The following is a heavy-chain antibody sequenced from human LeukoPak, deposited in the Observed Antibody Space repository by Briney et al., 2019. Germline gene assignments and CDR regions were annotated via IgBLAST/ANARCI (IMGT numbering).Heavy chain of an antibody. V-gene: IGHV1-46*01. D-gene: IGHD2-15*01. J-gene: IGHJ3*02. CDR3: ARAQSCSGGSCVDAFDI. CDR1: GYTFTSYY. CDR2: INPSGGST. Sequence: GASVKVSCKASGYTFTSYYMHWVRQAPGQGLEWMGIINPSGGSTSYAQKFQGRVTMTRDMSTSTVYMELSSLRSEDPAVYYCARAQSCSGGSCVDAFDIWGQGTMVTVSS.